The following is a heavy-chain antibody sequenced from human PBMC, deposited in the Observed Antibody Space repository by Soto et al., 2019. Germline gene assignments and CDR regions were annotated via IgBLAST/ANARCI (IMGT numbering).Heavy chain of an antibody. CDR3: ARGTTGTTVATGAFDI. Sequence: SVKVSCKASGGTFSSYTISWVRQAPGQGLEWMGRIVPILGIANYAQKFQGRVTITADKSTSTAYMELSSLRSEDTAVYYCARGTTGTTVATGAFDIWGQGTMVTVSS. CDR2: IVPILGIA. J-gene: IGHJ3*02. V-gene: IGHV1-69*02. CDR1: GGTFSSYT. D-gene: IGHD1-1*01.